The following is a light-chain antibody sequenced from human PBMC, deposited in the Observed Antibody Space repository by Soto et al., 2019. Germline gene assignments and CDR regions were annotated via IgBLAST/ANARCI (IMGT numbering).Light chain of an antibody. CDR3: QQYNNWWT. CDR2: GAS. CDR1: QSVSNN. Sequence: EIVMTQSPATLSVSPGERATLSCWASQSVSNNLAWYQKKPGQAPRLLIYGASTRATGIPARFSGSGSGTEFTLTISSLQSEDFAVYYCQQYNNWWTFGQGTRVEIK. J-gene: IGKJ1*01. V-gene: IGKV3-15*01.